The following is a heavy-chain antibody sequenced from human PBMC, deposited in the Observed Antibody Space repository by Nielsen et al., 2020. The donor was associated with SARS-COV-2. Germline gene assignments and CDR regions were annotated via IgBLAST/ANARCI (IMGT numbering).Heavy chain of an antibody. CDR3: ASTAPGRGSFASFGADY. V-gene: IGHV1-69*13. CDR1: GGTFSSYA. CDR2: IIPIFGTV. J-gene: IGHJ4*02. D-gene: IGHD3-10*01. Sequence: SVKVSCKASGGTFSSYAISWVRQAPGQGLEWMGGIIPIFGTVNYAQKFQGRVTITADESTSTAYMELSSLRSEDTAVYYCASTAPGRGSFASFGADYWGQGTLVTVSS.